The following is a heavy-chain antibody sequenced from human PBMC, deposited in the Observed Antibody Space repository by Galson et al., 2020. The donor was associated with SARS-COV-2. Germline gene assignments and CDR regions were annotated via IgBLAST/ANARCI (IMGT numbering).Heavy chain of an antibody. CDR3: ATVRRNWYFDL. CDR2: IYYTGST. Sequence: SETLSLTCSVSGDSITSDSWHWIRQPPGTGLEWIGYIYYTGSTNYNPSLKSRVTISLDASKTQFSLRLSSLTAADTAVYYCATVRRNWYFDLWGRGTLVTVSS. J-gene: IGHJ2*01. V-gene: IGHV4-59*01. CDR1: GDSITSDS.